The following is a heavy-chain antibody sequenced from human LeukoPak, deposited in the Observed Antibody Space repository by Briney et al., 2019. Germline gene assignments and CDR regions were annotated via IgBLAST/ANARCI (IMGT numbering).Heavy chain of an antibody. J-gene: IGHJ4*02. V-gene: IGHV3-33*06. CDR2: IWYDGSEK. CDR3: AKDLTTGTLSSDC. CDR1: GFTFSSYG. Sequence: PGGSLRLSCAASGFTFSSYGMHWVRQAPGKGLEWVAVIWYDGSEKYYADSVKGRFTISRDNSKNTLYLQMNSLRAEDTAVYYCAKDLTTGTLSSDCWGQGTLVTVSS. D-gene: IGHD1-1*01.